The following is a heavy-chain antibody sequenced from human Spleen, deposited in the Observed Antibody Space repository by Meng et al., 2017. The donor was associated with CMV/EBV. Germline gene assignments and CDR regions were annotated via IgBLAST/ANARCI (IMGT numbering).Heavy chain of an antibody. CDR3: ARVFLNYDFWSGFHFDY. Sequence: ASVKVSCKASGYTFTSYGISWVRQAPGQGLEWMGWISAYNGNTNYAQKLQGRVTMTTDTSTSTAYMELRSLRSDDTAVYYCARVFLNYDFWSGFHFDYWGQGTLVTVSS. J-gene: IGHJ4*02. D-gene: IGHD3-3*01. V-gene: IGHV1-18*01. CDR1: GYTFTSYG. CDR2: ISAYNGNT.